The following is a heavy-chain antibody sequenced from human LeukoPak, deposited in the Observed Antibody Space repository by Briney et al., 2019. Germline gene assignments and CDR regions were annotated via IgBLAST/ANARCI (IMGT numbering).Heavy chain of an antibody. Sequence: GGFLRLSCAASGFTFSSYSMNWVRQAPGKGLEWVSSISSSSSYIYYADSVKGRFTISRDNAKNSLYLQMNSLRAEDTAVYYCARVVRITIFGVVVKGYYMDVWGKGTTVTVSS. J-gene: IGHJ6*03. D-gene: IGHD3-3*01. CDR1: GFTFSSYS. CDR2: ISSSSSYI. CDR3: ARVVRITIFGVVVKGYYMDV. V-gene: IGHV3-21*01.